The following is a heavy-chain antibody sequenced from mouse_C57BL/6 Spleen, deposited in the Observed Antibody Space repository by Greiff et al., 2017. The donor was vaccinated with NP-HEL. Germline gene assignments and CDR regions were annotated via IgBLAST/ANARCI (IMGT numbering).Heavy chain of an antibody. J-gene: IGHJ4*01. CDR3: ARGSSSYPYYAMDY. CDR2: IYPRSGNT. D-gene: IGHD1-1*01. CDR1: GYTFTSYG. Sequence: VQLQESGAELARPGASVKLSCKASGYTFTSYGISWVKQRTGQGLEWIGEIYPRSGNTYYNEKFKGKATLTADKSSSTAYMELRSLTSEDSAVYFCARGSSSYPYYAMDYWGQGTSVTVSS. V-gene: IGHV1-81*01.